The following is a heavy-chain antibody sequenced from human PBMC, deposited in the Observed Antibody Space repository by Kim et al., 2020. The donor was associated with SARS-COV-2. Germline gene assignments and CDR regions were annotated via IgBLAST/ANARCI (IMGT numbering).Heavy chain of an antibody. Sequence: GGSLRLSCAASGFTFSSYSMNWVRQAPGKGLEWVSYISSSSSTIYYADSVKGRFTISRDNAKNSLYLQMNSLRDEDTAVYYCAREGDRGSSTSCYACFVYYYYDMDGWGQGTTDTVSS. J-gene: IGHJ6*02. CDR2: ISSSSSTI. CDR3: AREGDRGSSTSCYACFVYYYYDMDG. V-gene: IGHV3-48*02. D-gene: IGHD2-2*01. CDR1: GFTFSSYS.